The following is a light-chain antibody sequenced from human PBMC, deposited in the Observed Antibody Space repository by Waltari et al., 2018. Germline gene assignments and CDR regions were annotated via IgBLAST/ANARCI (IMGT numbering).Light chain of an antibody. Sequence: QPFLPRPPPCPGAPGRPVSISCSGSISIIENFYLQWYQQVPGTAPKLLIYENNKRPSGISDRFSGSQSGTSGSLTITGLQSEDEADYYCQSYDRGLSALFGGGTRLTVL. CDR3: QSYDRGLSAL. CDR2: ENN. V-gene: IGLV1-40*01. CDR1: ISIIENFY. J-gene: IGLJ2*01.